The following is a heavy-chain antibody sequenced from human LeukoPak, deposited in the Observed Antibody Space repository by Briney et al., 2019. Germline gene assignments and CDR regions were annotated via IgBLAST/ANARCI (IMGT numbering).Heavy chain of an antibody. D-gene: IGHD1-26*01. V-gene: IGHV3-33*01. Sequence: GGSLRLSCAASGFTFSSYGMHWVRQAPGKGLEWVAVIWYDGSNKYYADSVKGRFTISRDNSKNTLYLQMNSLRAEDTAVYYCASPGIVGATPKGDAFDIWGQGTMVTVSS. CDR1: GFTFSSYG. J-gene: IGHJ3*02. CDR3: ASPGIVGATPKGDAFDI. CDR2: IWYDGSNK.